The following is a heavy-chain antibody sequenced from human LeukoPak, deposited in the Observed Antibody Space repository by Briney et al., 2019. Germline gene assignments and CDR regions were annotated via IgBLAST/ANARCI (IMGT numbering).Heavy chain of an antibody. CDR3: ARGYDGSGYYFLVWNYFDY. V-gene: IGHV3-30*03. D-gene: IGHD3-22*01. Sequence: TGGSLRLSCAASGFTFSSYGMHWVRQAPGKGLEWVAVISYDGSNKYYADSVKGRFTISRDNSKNTLYLQMNSLRAEDTAVYYCARGYDGSGYYFLVWNYFDYWGQGTLVTVSS. J-gene: IGHJ4*02. CDR1: GFTFSSYG. CDR2: ISYDGSNK.